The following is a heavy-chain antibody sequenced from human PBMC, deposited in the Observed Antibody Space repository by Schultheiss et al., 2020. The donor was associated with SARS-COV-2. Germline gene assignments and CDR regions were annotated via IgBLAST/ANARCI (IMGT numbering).Heavy chain of an antibody. Sequence: GGSLRLSCAVSGITFSNYAMSWVRQAPGKGLEWVSAISGSGGSTYYADSVKGRFTISRDNAKNSLYLQMNSLRAEDTAVYYCARDRVFGVVTTYYFDYWGQGTLVTVSS. CDR3: ARDRVFGVVTTYYFDY. CDR1: GITFSNYA. V-gene: IGHV3-23*01. J-gene: IGHJ4*02. D-gene: IGHD3-3*01. CDR2: ISGSGGST.